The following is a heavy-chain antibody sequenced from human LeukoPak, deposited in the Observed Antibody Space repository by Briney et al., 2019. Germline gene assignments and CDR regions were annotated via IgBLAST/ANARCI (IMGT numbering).Heavy chain of an antibody. J-gene: IGHJ4*02. CDR1: GGTFSSYA. Sequence: GASVKVSCKASGGTFSSYAISWVRQAPGQGLEWMGGIIPIFGTANYAQKFQGRVTITTDESTSTAYMELSSLRSEDTAVYYCARGLSITGIRNTVFDYWGQGTLVTVSS. CDR2: IIPIFGTA. CDR3: ARGLSITGIRNTVFDY. D-gene: IGHD1-20*01. V-gene: IGHV1-69*05.